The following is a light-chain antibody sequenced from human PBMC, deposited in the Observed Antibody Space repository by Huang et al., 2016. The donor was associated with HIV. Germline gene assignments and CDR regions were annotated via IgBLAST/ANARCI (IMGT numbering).Light chain of an antibody. CDR2: WAS. Sequence: DIVVTQSPGSLALSLGERAAINCTSSQSVFHSSNNKNYLSCYQLKPGQSPQLLIYWASTREFGVPDRFRGTGSGTDFTLTITSLQAEDVAVYYCHQYYSSPQTFGQGTKVEV. CDR1: QSVFHSSNNKNY. CDR3: HQYYSSPQT. V-gene: IGKV4-1*01. J-gene: IGKJ1*01.